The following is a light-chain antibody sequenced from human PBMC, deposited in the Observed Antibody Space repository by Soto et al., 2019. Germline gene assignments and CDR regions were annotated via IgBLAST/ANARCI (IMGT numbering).Light chain of an antibody. CDR3: QQDDDFRRYT. V-gene: IGKV1-33*01. CDR1: QDIKYY. Sequence: DIQVTQSPSSLSASVGDRITITCQASQDIKYYLNWYQQKPGEAPKVLIYAATNLETGVPSRFHGRRSGTDDTLTITSLQPEDIATYYCQQDDDFRRYTFGQGTKVEMK. CDR2: AAT. J-gene: IGKJ2*01.